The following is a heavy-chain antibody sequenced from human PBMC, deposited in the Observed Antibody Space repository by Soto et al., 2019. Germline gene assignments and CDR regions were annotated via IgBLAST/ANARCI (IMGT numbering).Heavy chain of an antibody. CDR2: IYSGGST. Sequence: EVQLVESGGGLIQPGGSLRLSCAASGFTVSSNYMSWVRQAPGKGLEWVSVIYSGGSTYYAASVKGRFTISRDNSKNTLYLQRNSLRAEDTAVYYCAREVVLVPAAPEGDAFDIWGQGTMVTVSS. CDR3: AREVVLVPAAPEGDAFDI. CDR1: GFTVSSNY. V-gene: IGHV3-53*01. D-gene: IGHD2-2*01. J-gene: IGHJ3*02.